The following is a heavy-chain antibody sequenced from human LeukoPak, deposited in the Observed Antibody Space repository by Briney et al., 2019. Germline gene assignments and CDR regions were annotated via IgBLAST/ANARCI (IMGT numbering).Heavy chain of an antibody. Sequence: PGGSLRLSCAASGFTVSSNYMSWVRQAPGKGLEWVSVIYSGGSTYYADSVKGRFTISRDNSKNTLYLQINSLRAEDTAVYYCARGRRYCSGGSCYSKANYYYYYMDVWGKGTTVTISS. J-gene: IGHJ6*03. CDR1: GFTVSSNY. CDR2: IYSGGST. V-gene: IGHV3-53*01. CDR3: ARGRRYCSGGSCYSKANYYYYYMDV. D-gene: IGHD2-15*01.